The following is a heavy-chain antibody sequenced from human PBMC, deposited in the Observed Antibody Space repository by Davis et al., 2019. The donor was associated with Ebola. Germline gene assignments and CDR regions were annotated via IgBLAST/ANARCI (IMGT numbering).Heavy chain of an antibody. D-gene: IGHD3-10*01. CDR3: ARDRGGDYSFDY. J-gene: IGHJ4*02. V-gene: IGHV1-3*01. CDR2: INAGNGNT. Sequence: ASVKVSCKASGYTFTSYAMHWVRQAPGQRLEWMGWINAGNGNTKYSQKFQGRVTITRDTSASTAYMELSSLRSEDTSAYYCARDRGGDYSFDYWGQGTLVTVSS. CDR1: GYTFTSYA.